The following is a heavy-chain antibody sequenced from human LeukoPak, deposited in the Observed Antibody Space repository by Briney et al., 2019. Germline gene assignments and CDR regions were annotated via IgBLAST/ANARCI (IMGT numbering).Heavy chain of an antibody. CDR1: GFTFSSYV. D-gene: IGHD6-19*01. V-gene: IGHV3-30*04. CDR2: ISYDGSNE. J-gene: IGHJ4*02. Sequence: GGSLRLSCAASGFTFSSYVMHWVRQAPGKGLEWVAIISYDGSNEYYADSVKGRFTISRDNSKNTLYLQMNSLRAADTAVYYCARDAAVAYYWGQGTLVTVSS. CDR3: ARDAAVAYY.